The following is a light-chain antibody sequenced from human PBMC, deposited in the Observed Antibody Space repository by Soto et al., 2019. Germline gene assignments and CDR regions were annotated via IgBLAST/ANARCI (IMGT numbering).Light chain of an antibody. CDR2: EVT. Sequence: QSVLTQPASVSGSPGQSITISCTGSSSDVGAYNFVSWYQHHPGKAPKLILYEVTTRPSGVSSRFSGSKSGNTAFLTISGLQADDEANYYCSSYTSSNTPYVFGTGTKVTVL. J-gene: IGLJ1*01. CDR3: SSYTSSNTPYV. V-gene: IGLV2-14*01. CDR1: SSDVGAYNF.